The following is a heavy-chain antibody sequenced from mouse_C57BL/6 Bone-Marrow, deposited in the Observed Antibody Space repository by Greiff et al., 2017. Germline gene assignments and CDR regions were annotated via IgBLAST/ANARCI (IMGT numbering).Heavy chain of an antibody. CDR3: AREDYYSNYYAMDY. CDR1: GYTFTSYW. Sequence: VQLQQPGAELVRPGSSVKLSCKASGYTFTSYWMDWVKQRPGQGLEWIGNIYPSDSETHYNQKFKDKATLPVDQSSSTAYMQLSSLTSEDSAGYYCAREDYYSNYYAMDYWGQGTSVTVSS. V-gene: IGHV1-61*01. CDR2: IYPSDSET. D-gene: IGHD2-5*01. J-gene: IGHJ4*01.